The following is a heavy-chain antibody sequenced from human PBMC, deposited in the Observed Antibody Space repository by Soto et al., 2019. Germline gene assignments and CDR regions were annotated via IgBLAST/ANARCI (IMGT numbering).Heavy chain of an antibody. D-gene: IGHD3-22*01. Sequence: QVQLVQSGAEVKKPGSSVKVSCKASGGTFSTYTITWVRQAPGQGLEWMGRIIPIIGIINYAQKSQGRVTITAAKFTATAYLALTILRSADTAVYYCAGAPDSHYTDSHASSYPWGQGTLVTFSS. J-gene: IGHJ5*02. CDR3: AGAPDSHYTDSHASSYP. CDR2: IIPIIGII. CDR1: GGTFSTYT. V-gene: IGHV1-69*02.